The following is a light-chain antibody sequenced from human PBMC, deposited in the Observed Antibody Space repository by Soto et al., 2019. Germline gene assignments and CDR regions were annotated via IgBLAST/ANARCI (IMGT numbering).Light chain of an antibody. V-gene: IGLV2-14*03. Sequence: QCALTQPDSVSGSPGQSITISCTGTSSDVGGYNSVSWYQQHPGKAPKLMIYEVSRRPSGVSNRFSGSKSANTASLTISGLQAEDEADYYCSSFTTSTTYVFGTGTKVTVL. CDR1: SSDVGGYNS. CDR3: SSFTTSTTYV. CDR2: EVS. J-gene: IGLJ1*01.